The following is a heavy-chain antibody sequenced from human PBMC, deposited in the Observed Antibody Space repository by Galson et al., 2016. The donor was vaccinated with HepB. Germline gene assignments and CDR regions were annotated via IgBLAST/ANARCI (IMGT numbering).Heavy chain of an antibody. CDR3: ARDSSLSARIHYYFYGLDV. CDR1: GFTFSSYA. J-gene: IGHJ6*02. V-gene: IGHV3-33*01. Sequence: SLRLSCAASGFTFSSYAIHGVRQAPGKGLEWVAFIWFDGSNKYYVHSVKGRFTISRDNSKNTVDRQMNSLRAEDTAVYYCARDSSLSARIHYYFYGLDVWGQGTTVTVSS. CDR2: IWFDGSNK. D-gene: IGHD6-6*01.